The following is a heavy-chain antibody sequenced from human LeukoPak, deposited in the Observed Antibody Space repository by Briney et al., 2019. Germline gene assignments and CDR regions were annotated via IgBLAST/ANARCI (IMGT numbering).Heavy chain of an antibody. CDR3: ARANIAAAAID. CDR1: GFTFSNYW. J-gene: IGHJ4*02. CDR2: INRDGSST. Sequence: GSLTLSCAASGFTFSNYWMHWVRQAPGKGLVWVSRINRDGSSTSYADSVKGRFTISRDNAKNTLYLQMNSLRAEDTAVYYCARANIAAAAIDWGQGTLVTASS. D-gene: IGHD6-13*01. V-gene: IGHV3-74*01.